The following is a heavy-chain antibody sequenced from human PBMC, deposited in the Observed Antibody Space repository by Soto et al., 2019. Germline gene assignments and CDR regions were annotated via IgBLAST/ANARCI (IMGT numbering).Heavy chain of an antibody. V-gene: IGHV1-46*01. Sequence: QVQLVQSGAEVKKPGASVKVSCKASGYTFTTYYIHWVRQAPGQGLEWMGIINPSGGSTTYAHNFEGRLTMTRDTSTSTISMEQSSLRAADTALYYCSRDRPLTSSIAAAGKFWFDPWGQGTLVTVSS. CDR3: SRDRPLTSSIAAAGKFWFDP. CDR2: INPSGGST. D-gene: IGHD6-13*01. CDR1: GYTFTTYY. J-gene: IGHJ5*02.